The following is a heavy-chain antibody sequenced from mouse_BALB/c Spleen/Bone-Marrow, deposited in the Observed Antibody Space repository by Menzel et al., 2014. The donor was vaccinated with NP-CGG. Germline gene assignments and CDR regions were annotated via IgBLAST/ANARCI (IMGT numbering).Heavy chain of an antibody. CDR2: IYPSGSYA. CDR3: TRWLPYAMDY. D-gene: IGHD2-2*01. J-gene: IGHJ4*01. V-gene: IGHV1-69*02. Sequence: QVQLQQSGAELVRPGASVKLSCKASGYTFTNYWINWVKQRPGQGLEWIGNIYPSGSYANYNQKFKDKATLTVDKSSSTAYMQLSSPTSEDSAVYYCTRWLPYAMDYWGQGTSVTVSS. CDR1: GYTFTNYW.